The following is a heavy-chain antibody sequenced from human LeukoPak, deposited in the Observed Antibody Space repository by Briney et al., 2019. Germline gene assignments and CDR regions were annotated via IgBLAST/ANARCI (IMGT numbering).Heavy chain of an antibody. CDR2: IKGDASEK. CDR3: ARQAGVT. CDR1: GFSINNYW. D-gene: IGHD6-19*01. Sequence: GGSVTLSCAVSGFSINNYWMTWYRQAPGKGLECVAHIKGDASEKYYLDSVKGRFTISRDNAKNSLYLQMNSLRAEDTAVYYCARQAGVTWGQGTLVTVSS. V-gene: IGHV3-7*01. J-gene: IGHJ5*02.